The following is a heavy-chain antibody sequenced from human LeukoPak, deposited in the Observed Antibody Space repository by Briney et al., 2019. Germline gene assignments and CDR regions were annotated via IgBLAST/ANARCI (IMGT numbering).Heavy chain of an antibody. Sequence: GESLKISCKGSGYSFSNYWIAWVRQMPGKGLEWMGIIYPGDSDTRYSPSFQGQVTISADKSINTAYLQWSSLKASDTAIYYCARTDDQHYYYYMDVWSKGTTVTVSS. V-gene: IGHV5-51*01. CDR2: IYPGDSDT. J-gene: IGHJ6*03. CDR1: GYSFSNYW. CDR3: ARTDDQHYYYYMDV.